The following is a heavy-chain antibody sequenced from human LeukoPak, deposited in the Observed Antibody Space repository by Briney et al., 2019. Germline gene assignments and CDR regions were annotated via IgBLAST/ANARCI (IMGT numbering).Heavy chain of an antibody. CDR1: GFTFSSYA. CDR3: ANTHYSSGGDYFDY. V-gene: IGHV3-23*01. Sequence: GGSLRLSCAVSGFTFSSYAMSWVRQAPGKGLEWVSAISGSGGSTYYADSVKGRFTISRDNSKNTLYLLMNSLRAEDTAVYYCANTHYSSGGDYFDYWGQGTLVTVSS. CDR2: ISGSGGST. J-gene: IGHJ4*02. D-gene: IGHD6-19*01.